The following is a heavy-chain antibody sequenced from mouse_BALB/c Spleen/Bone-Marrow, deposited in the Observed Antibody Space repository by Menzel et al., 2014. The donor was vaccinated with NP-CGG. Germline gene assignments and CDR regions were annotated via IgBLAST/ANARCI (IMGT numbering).Heavy chain of an antibody. CDR3: ARSLYGIDWYFDV. CDR2: INPYNDGT. V-gene: IGHV1-14*01. D-gene: IGHD2-1*01. Sequence: EVQLQQSGPELVKPGASVKMSCKASGYTFTSYVMHWVKQKPGQGLEWIGNINPYNDGTKYNEKFKGKATLTSDKFSSTAYMELGRLTFEDSGVYYCARSLYGIDWYFDVWGAGTPVTVSS. J-gene: IGHJ1*01. CDR1: GYTFTSYV.